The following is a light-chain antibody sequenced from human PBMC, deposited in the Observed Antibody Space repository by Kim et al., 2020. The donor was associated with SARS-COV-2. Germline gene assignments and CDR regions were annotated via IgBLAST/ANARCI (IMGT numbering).Light chain of an antibody. V-gene: IGKV3-20*01. J-gene: IGKJ1*01. CDR1: QSVNNNY. CDR2: GAS. CDR3: QQYGTAPRT. Sequence: EIVLTQSPGTLSLSPGERATLSCRASQSVNNNYLAWYQHKPGQAPRLVIYGASSRGTGIPDRFSGSGSGTDFTLTISRLEPEDFAVYYCQQYGTAPRTFGQGTKVDIK.